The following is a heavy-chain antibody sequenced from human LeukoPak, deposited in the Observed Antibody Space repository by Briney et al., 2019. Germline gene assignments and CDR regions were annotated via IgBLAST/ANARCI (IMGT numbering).Heavy chain of an antibody. CDR3: ARPQGAYDILTGYYNPAPAFDI. J-gene: IGHJ3*02. Sequence: ASVKVSCKASGYTFTGSYIQWVRQAPGQGLEWMGWFNPKTGGINYAQKFQGRVTMTRDTSISTAYMELSRLRSDDTAVYYCARPQGAYDILTGYYNPAPAFDIWGQGTMVTVSS. D-gene: IGHD3-9*01. CDR2: FNPKTGGI. V-gene: IGHV1-2*02. CDR1: GYTFTGSY.